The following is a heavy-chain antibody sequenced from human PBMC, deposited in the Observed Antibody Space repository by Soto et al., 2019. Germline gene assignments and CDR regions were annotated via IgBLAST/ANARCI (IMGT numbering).Heavy chain of an antibody. CDR3: ARTRTNYRYSGSYYSYYFDY. D-gene: IGHD1-26*01. J-gene: IGHJ4*02. CDR1: GFTVSSNY. Sequence: PGGSLRLSCAASGFTVSSNYMSWVRQAPGKGLEWVSVIYSGGSTYYADSVKGRFTISRDNSKNTLYLQMNSLRAEDTAVYYCARTRTNYRYSGSYYSYYFDYWGQGTLVTV. V-gene: IGHV3-53*01. CDR2: IYSGGST.